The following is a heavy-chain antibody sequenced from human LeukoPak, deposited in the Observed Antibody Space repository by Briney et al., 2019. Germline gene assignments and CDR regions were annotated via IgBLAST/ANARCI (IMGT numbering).Heavy chain of an antibody. CDR3: AKDLEYQLPPDY. D-gene: IGHD2-2*01. V-gene: IGHV3-30-3*01. Sequence: GGSLRLSCAASGFTFSSYAMHWVRQAPGKGLEWVAVISYDGSNKYYADSVKGRFTISRDNSKNTLYLQMNSLRAEDTAVYYCAKDLEYQLPPDYWGQGTLVTVSS. CDR2: ISYDGSNK. J-gene: IGHJ4*02. CDR1: GFTFSSYA.